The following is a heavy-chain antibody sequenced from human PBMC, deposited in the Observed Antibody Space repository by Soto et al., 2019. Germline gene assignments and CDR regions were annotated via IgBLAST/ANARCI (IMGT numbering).Heavy chain of an antibody. CDR3: ARGPYSSSWYDWFDP. CDR2: IKQDGSEK. D-gene: IGHD6-13*01. J-gene: IGHJ5*02. V-gene: IGHV3-7*04. Sequence: PGGSLRLSCAASGFTFSSYWMSWVRQAPGKGLEWVANIKQDGSEKYYVDSVKGRFTISRDNAKNSLYLQMNSLRAEDTAVYYCARGPYSSSWYDWFDPWGQGTLVTVPQ. CDR1: GFTFSSYW.